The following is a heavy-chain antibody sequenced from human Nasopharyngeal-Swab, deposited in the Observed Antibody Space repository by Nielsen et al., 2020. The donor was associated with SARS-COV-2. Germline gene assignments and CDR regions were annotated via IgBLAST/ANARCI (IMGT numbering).Heavy chain of an antibody. CDR2: VNYRGSV. J-gene: IGHJ4*02. CDR1: GGSFSGYS. D-gene: IGHD4-17*01. CDR3: ARGQLPDYGVPLDY. V-gene: IGHV4-34*01. Sequence: SETLSPTCAVYGGSFSGYSWNWIRQPPGKGLEWIGQVNYRGSVKYNPSLESRVTISVDTSKNQFSLKVNSVTAADTAVYYCARGQLPDYGVPLDYWGQGNLVTVSS.